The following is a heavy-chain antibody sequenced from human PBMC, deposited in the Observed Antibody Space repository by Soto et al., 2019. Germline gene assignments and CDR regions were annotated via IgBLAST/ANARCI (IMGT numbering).Heavy chain of an antibody. J-gene: IGHJ5*02. V-gene: IGHV4-34*01. Sequence: SETLSLTCAVYGGSFSGHSWTWIRQSPGKGLEWIGDINHSGRVNYSPSLKSRVTISLDTSKNQFPLTLSAVTAADTAMYYCSTRAYDTNGYYLFDPWAKEPWSPSPQ. CDR3: STRAYDTNGYYLFDP. CDR1: GGSFSGHS. CDR2: INHSGRV. D-gene: IGHD3-22*01.